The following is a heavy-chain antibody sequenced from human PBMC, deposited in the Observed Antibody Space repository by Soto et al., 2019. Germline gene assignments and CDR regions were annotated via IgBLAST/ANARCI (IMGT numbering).Heavy chain of an antibody. J-gene: IGHJ4*02. Sequence: GGSLRLSCAASGFTFSSYAMSWVRQAPGKGLEWVSAISGSGGSTYYADSVKGRFTISRDNSKNTLYLQMNSLRAEDTAVYYCAIDYSYGHPGSYFDYWRQGTLVTVST. CDR2: ISGSGGST. CDR1: GFTFSSYA. CDR3: AIDYSYGHPGSYFDY. V-gene: IGHV3-23*01. D-gene: IGHD5-18*01.